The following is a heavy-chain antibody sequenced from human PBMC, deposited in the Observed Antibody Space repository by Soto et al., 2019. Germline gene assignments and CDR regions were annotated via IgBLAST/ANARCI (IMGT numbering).Heavy chain of an antibody. Sequence: QVQLVESGGGLVKPGGSLRLSCAASGFTFSDYYMSWIRQAPGKGLERVSYISSSGSTIYYGDSVKGRFTISRDNAKDSLYLQMNSLRAEDTAVYYCARVRSSGWYVDLDYWGQGTLVTVSS. CDR3: ARVRSSGWYVDLDY. V-gene: IGHV3-11*01. CDR1: GFTFSDYY. CDR2: ISSSGSTI. D-gene: IGHD6-19*01. J-gene: IGHJ4*02.